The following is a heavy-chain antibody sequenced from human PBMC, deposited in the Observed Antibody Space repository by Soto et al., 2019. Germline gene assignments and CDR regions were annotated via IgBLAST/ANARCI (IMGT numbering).Heavy chain of an antibody. CDR3: GTVTTDYYYGMDV. V-gene: IGHV1-18*01. Sequence: GASVKVSCKASGYTFTSYGISWVRQAPGQGLEWMGWISAYNGNTNYAQKLQGRVTMTTDTSTSTAYMELRSLRSDDTAVYYCGTVTTDYYYGMDVWGQGTTVTVSS. J-gene: IGHJ6*02. CDR1: GYTFTSYG. D-gene: IGHD4-4*01. CDR2: ISAYNGNT.